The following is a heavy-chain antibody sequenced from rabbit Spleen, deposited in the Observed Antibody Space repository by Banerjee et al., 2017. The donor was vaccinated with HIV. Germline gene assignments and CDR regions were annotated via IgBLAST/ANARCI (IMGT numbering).Heavy chain of an antibody. V-gene: IGHV1S45*01. CDR1: GVSFNDKDV. J-gene: IGHJ6*01. D-gene: IGHD1-1*01. Sequence: QEQLEESGGGLVKPEGSLTLTCKASGVSFNDKDVMCWVRQAPGKGLEWITCINMVTGRSVFASWAKGRFTISKTSSTTVTLQMTRLTAADTATYFCARDTSSSFSSYGMDLWGPGTLVT. CDR3: ARDTSSSFSSYGMDL. CDR2: INMVTGRS.